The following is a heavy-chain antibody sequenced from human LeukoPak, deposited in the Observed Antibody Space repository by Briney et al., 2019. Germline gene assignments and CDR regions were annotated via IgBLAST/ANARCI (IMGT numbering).Heavy chain of an antibody. V-gene: IGHV3-74*01. J-gene: IGHJ4*02. D-gene: IGHD6-25*01. CDR1: GFTFSDYW. CDR3: ARGGYSGSYYRFS. CDR2: TSKDGSDT. Sequence: GGSLRLSCAASGFTFSDYWMHWVRQGPGKGPEWLSRTSKDGSDTFYADAAKGRFTASRDNAKNTVYLHVTNVRPDDTAVYYCARGGYSGSYYRFSWGQGTVVTVAS.